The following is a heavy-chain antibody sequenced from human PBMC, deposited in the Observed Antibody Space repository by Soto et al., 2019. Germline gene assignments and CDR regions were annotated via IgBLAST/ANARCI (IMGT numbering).Heavy chain of an antibody. CDR3: AKPVVVVVARKDNWFDP. Sequence: EVQLLESGGGLVQPGGSLRLSCAASGFTFSSYAMSWVRQAPGKGLEWVSAISGRGGSTYYADSVKGRFTISRDNSKNTLDVQMNSLGAEDTVVYYCAKPVVVVVARKDNWFDPWGQGTLVTVSS. CDR1: GFTFSSYA. CDR2: ISGRGGST. D-gene: IGHD2-2*01. J-gene: IGHJ5*02. V-gene: IGHV3-23*01.